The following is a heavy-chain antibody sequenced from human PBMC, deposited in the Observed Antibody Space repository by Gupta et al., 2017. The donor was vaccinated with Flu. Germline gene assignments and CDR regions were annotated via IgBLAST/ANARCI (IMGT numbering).Heavy chain of an antibody. J-gene: IGHJ4*02. D-gene: IGHD4-17*01. V-gene: IGHV1-46*03. CDR2: IDPSGGNT. Sequence: TNYYMHWVRQAPGQGLEWMGIIDPSGGNTRYAQKFQGRVTMTRDTSTSTLYMYLNSLTSEDTAVYYCTRPERTTVNLLGYWGQGTLVTVSS. CDR3: TRPERTTVNLLGY. CDR1: TNYY.